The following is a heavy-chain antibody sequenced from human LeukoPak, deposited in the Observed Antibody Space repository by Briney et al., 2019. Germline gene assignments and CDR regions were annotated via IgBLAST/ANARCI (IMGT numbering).Heavy chain of an antibody. D-gene: IGHD6-19*01. CDR3: ARGKEWLARYFDY. V-gene: IGHV3-7*01. J-gene: IGHJ4*02. CDR1: GFTFSSYW. Sequence: GGSLRLSCAASGFTFSSYWMSWVRQAPGKGLEWVANIKQDGSEKHYVDSVKGRFTISRDNAKNSLYLQMNSLRAEDTAVYYCARGKEWLARYFDYWGQGTLVTVSS. CDR2: IKQDGSEK.